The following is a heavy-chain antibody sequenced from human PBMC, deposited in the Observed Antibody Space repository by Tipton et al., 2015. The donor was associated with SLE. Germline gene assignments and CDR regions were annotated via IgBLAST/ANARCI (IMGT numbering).Heavy chain of an antibody. V-gene: IGHV4-34*01. CDR3: ARGYSGYFYGYGAFTI. D-gene: IGHD3-9*01. Sequence: TLSLTCAVYGGSFSDYYWSWIRQPPGKGLEWIGEINHSGSTNYNPSLKSRVTMSVDTSKNQFSLKLTSVTAVDTAVYYCARGYSGYFYGYGAFTIWGQGTMVTVSS. CDR1: GGSFSDYY. J-gene: IGHJ3*02. CDR2: INHSGST.